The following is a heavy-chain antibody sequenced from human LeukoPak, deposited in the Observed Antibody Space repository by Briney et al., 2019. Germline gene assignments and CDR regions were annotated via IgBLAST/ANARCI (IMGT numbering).Heavy chain of an antibody. J-gene: IGHJ3*02. CDR2: IYHSGST. V-gene: IGHV4-38-2*02. CDR3: ARVWLLDAFDI. D-gene: IGHD5-12*01. Sequence: SETLSLTCTVSGYSISSGYYWGWIRQPPGKGLEWIGSIYHSGSTHYNPSLKSRVTISVDTSKNQFSLKLSSVTAADTAVYYCARVWLLDAFDIWGQGTMVTVSS. CDR1: GYSISSGYY.